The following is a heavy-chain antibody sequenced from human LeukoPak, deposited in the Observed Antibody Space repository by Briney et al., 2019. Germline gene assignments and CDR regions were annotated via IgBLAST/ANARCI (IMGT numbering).Heavy chain of an antibody. D-gene: IGHD2-2*01. V-gene: IGHV3-21*01. CDR3: ARYGVSSSTSYIDF. J-gene: IGHJ4*02. CDR1: GFTFSSCA. CDR2: ITGDSAYI. Sequence: GGSLRLSCAASGFTFSSCAMTWVRQAPGKGLEWVSCITGDSAYIYYADSVKGRFTISRDNAKNSLYLQMNSLRAEDTAVYYCARYGVSSSTSYIDFWGQGTLVTVSS.